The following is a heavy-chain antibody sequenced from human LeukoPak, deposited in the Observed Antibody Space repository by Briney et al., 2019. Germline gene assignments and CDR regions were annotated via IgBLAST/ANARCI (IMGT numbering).Heavy chain of an antibody. V-gene: IGHV3-64*01. CDR3: ARDLSINGGNTNGYFDY. CDR1: GFIFSSYA. CDR2: ISSNGGGT. D-gene: IGHD2-15*01. Sequence: PGGSLRLSXAASGFIFSSYALHWVRQAPGKGLEYVSGISSNGGGTYYANSVKDRFTISRDNSKNTLYLQMGSLRAEDMGVYYCARDLSINGGNTNGYFDYWGQGTLVTVSS. J-gene: IGHJ4*02.